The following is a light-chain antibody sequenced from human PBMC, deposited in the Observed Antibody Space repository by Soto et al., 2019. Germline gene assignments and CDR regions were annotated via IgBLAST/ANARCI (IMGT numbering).Light chain of an antibody. CDR2: EDN. CDR3: QSYGDNNQV. CDR1: SGSIASNY. Sequence: NFMLTQPHSVSESPGKTVTISCTGSSGSIASNYVQWFQQRPGSAPTTVIYEDNKRPSGVPDRFSGSIDSSSNSASLTISGLKTDDEADYYCQSYGDNNQVFGGGTTLTVL. V-gene: IGLV6-57*02. J-gene: IGLJ3*02.